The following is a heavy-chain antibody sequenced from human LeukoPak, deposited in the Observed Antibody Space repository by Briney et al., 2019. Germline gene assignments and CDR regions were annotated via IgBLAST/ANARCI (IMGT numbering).Heavy chain of an antibody. CDR3: ARDCIGCHGFDY. CDR2: VSAYADNT. D-gene: IGHD2-15*01. V-gene: IGHV1-18*01. CDR1: GYTFTSYD. J-gene: IGHJ4*02. Sequence: GASVKVSCKASGYTFTSYDINWVRQAPGQGLEWVGWVSAYADNTNYVQKLQGRVTMTTDTSTNTAYMELRSLRSDDTAVYYCARDCIGCHGFDYWGQGTLVTVSS.